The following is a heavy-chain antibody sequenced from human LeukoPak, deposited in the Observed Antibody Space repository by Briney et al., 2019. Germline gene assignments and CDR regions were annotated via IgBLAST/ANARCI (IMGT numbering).Heavy chain of an antibody. CDR2: ISGSGGST. Sequence: PGGSLRLSCAASGFAFNNYAMSWVRQAPGKGLEWVSAISGSGGSTYYADSVKGRFTISRDNAKNSLYLQMNSLRAEDTAVYYCARDRVAAYYFDYWGQGTLVTVSS. CDR1: GFAFNNYA. J-gene: IGHJ4*02. CDR3: ARDRVAAYYFDY. D-gene: IGHD6-13*01. V-gene: IGHV3-23*01.